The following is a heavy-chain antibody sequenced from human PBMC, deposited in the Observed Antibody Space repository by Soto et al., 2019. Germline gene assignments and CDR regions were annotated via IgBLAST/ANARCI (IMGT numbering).Heavy chain of an antibody. Sequence: GASVKVSCKASGYTFTGYYMHWVRQAPGQGLEWMGWINPNSGGTNYAQKFQGWVTMTRDTSISTAYMELSRLRSDDTAVYYCARDRSTIFGVVGGYYYGMDVWGQGTTVTVSS. J-gene: IGHJ6*02. CDR2: INPNSGGT. CDR1: GYTFTGYY. CDR3: ARDRSTIFGVVGGYYYGMDV. D-gene: IGHD3-3*01. V-gene: IGHV1-2*04.